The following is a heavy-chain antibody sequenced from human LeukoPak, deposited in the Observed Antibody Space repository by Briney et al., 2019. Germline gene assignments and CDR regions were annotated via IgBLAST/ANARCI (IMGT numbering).Heavy chain of an antibody. CDR1: GFTFSSFA. CDR2: ITGGHFAS. CDR3: TKDPNGDYVGAFDP. J-gene: IGHJ5*02. D-gene: IGHD4-17*01. V-gene: IGHV3-23*01. Sequence: GGSLRLSCAPSGFTFSSFAMTWVRQAPGKGLEWVSSITGGHFASYNTDSVKGRFTISRDDSKNTLYLQMNSLRAEDTALYYCTKDPNGDYVGAFDPWGPGTPVTVSS.